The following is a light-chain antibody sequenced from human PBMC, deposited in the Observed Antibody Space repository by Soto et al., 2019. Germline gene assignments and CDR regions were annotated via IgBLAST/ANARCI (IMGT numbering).Light chain of an antibody. Sequence: DIQMTQSPSTLSASVGERVTITCLASQCISSWLAWYQQKPGRAPKLLIYDSSSLESGVPSRFSGSGSGTEFTLTISSLQPDDFATYYCQNYNSYSEEFGQGTKVDIK. J-gene: IGKJ1*01. V-gene: IGKV1-5*01. CDR1: QCISSW. CDR2: DSS. CDR3: QNYNSYSEE.